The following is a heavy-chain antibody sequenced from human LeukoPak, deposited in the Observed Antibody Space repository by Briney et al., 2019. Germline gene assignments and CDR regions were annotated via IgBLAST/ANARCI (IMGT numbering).Heavy chain of an antibody. CDR3: ARVLGSGRFDY. D-gene: IGHD3-10*01. CDR2: ISDSGGST. V-gene: IGHV3-23*01. Sequence: GGSLRLSCAASGFTFSSYAMSWVRQAPGKGLEWVSGISDSGGSTYYADSVKGRFTISRDNAKNSLYLQMNSLRAEDTAVYYCARVLGSGRFDYWGQGTLVTVSS. J-gene: IGHJ4*02. CDR1: GFTFSSYA.